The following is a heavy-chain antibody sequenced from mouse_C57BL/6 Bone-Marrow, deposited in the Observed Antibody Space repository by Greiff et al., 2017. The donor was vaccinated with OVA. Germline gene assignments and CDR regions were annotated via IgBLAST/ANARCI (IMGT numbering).Heavy chain of an antibody. J-gene: IGHJ2*01. D-gene: IGHD2-1*01. V-gene: IGHV14-4*01. Sequence: VQLKESGAELVRPGASVKLSCTASGFNIKDDYMHWVKQRPEQGLEWIGWIDPENGDTEYASKFQGKATITADTSSNTAYLQLSSLTSEDTAVYYCTCYGNYSYWGQGTTLTVSS. CDR2: IDPENGDT. CDR1: GFNIKDDY. CDR3: TCYGNYSY.